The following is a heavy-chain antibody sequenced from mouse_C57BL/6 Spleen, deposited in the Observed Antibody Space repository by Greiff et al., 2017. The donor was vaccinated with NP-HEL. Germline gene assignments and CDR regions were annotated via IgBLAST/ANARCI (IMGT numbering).Heavy chain of an antibody. CDR3: ARIYSNYEGWFAY. CDR1: GYTFTSYW. J-gene: IGHJ3*01. CDR2: IYPSDSET. V-gene: IGHV1-61*01. Sequence: LQQPGAELVRPGSSVKLSCKASGYTFTSYWMDWVKQRPGQGLEWIGNIYPSDSETHYNQKFKDKATLTVDKSSSTAYMQLSSLTSEDSAVYYCARIYSNYEGWFAYWGQGTLVTVSA. D-gene: IGHD2-5*01.